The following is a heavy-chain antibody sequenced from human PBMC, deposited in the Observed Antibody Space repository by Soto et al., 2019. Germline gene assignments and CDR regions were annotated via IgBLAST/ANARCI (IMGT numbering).Heavy chain of an antibody. CDR1: GGSISSGGYY. Sequence: QVQLQESGPGLVKPSQTLSLTCTVSGGSISSGGYYWSWIRQHPGKGLEWIGYIYYSGSTYYNPSLKSRVTISVDTSKNQFSLKLSSVTAADTAVYYCAREVPDYSNYAKFDYWGQGTLVTVSS. CDR2: IYYSGST. J-gene: IGHJ4*02. D-gene: IGHD4-4*01. CDR3: AREVPDYSNYAKFDY. V-gene: IGHV4-31*03.